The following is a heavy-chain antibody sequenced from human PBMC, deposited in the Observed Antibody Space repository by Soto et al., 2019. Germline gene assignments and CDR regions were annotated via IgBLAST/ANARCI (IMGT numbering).Heavy chain of an antibody. V-gene: IGHV1-69*01. CDR1: GYTFTGYK. CDR3: ARDPGVGRLWGYFDY. D-gene: IGHD3-3*01. Sequence: QVQLMQPGAEVKKPGASVKVSCKASGYTFTGYKIHWVRQAPGQGLEYMGWTNPIFGTANYAQKFQGRVTITADESTSTAYMELSSLRSEDTAVYYCARDPGVGRLWGYFDYWGQGTLVTVSS. CDR2: TNPIFGTA. J-gene: IGHJ4*02.